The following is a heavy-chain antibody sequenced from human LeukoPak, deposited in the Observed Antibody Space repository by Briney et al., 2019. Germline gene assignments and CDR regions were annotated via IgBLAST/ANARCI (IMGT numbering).Heavy chain of an antibody. CDR3: ARHSLAGGDWFDP. CDR2: IYYSGST. D-gene: IGHD3-16*01. CDR1: GGSISSNNYY. V-gene: IGHV4-39*01. J-gene: IGHJ5*02. Sequence: SETLSLTCTVSGGSISSNNYYWGWIRQPPGKGLEWIGSIYYSGSTYYNPSLKSRVTISVDTSKNQFSLKLSSVTAADTAVYYCARHSLAGGDWFDPWGQGTLVTVSS.